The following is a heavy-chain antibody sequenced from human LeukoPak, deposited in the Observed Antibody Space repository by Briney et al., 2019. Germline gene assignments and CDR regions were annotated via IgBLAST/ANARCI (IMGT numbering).Heavy chain of an antibody. CDR3: ARSPLSDSSGYYPWDYYYMDV. D-gene: IGHD3-22*01. Sequence: ASVKVSCKASGYTFTDYYILWVRQAPGQGPEWMGWINPNSGGTNYAQNFKGRVTITRDTSASTAYMELSSLRSEDMAVYYCARSPLSDSSGYYPWDYYYMDVWGKGTTVTVSS. CDR2: INPNSGGT. V-gene: IGHV1-2*02. CDR1: GYTFTDYY. J-gene: IGHJ6*03.